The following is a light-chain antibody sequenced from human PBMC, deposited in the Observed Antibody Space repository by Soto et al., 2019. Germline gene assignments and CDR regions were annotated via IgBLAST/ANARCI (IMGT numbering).Light chain of an antibody. Sequence: DIQMTQSPSSLSGSVGDRVTITCRASESISRHLNWYQQKPGKAPKILIYAASSLQNGVTSRFRGGGSGTDFTLTISNLQPEDFATYYCQQTSTTLSITFGQGTRLEIK. V-gene: IGKV1-39*01. CDR2: AAS. CDR3: QQTSTTLSIT. CDR1: ESISRH. J-gene: IGKJ5*01.